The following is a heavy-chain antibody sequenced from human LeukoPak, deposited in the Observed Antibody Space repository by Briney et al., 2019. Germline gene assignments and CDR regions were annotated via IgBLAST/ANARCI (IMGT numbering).Heavy chain of an antibody. D-gene: IGHD6-19*01. CDR2: ISYDGTNK. Sequence: PGGSLRLSCAASGFTFSSYSMNWVRQAPGKGLEWVAVISYDGTNKYYADSVKGRFTISRDNSKNTLYLQMDSLRTEDTAVYYCARVELYASGWYGSIDYWGRGTLVAVSS. V-gene: IGHV3-30*03. CDR3: ARVELYASGWYGSIDY. CDR1: GFTFSSYS. J-gene: IGHJ4*02.